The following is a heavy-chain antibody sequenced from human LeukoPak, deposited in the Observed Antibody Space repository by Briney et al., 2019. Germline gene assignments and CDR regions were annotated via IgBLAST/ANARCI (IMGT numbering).Heavy chain of an antibody. CDR1: GYTLTELS. V-gene: IGHV1-24*01. J-gene: IGHJ3*02. Sequence: ASVKVSCKVSGYTLTELSMHWVRQAPGKGLEWMGGFDPEDGETIYAQKFQGRVTMTEDTSTDTAYMELSSLRSEDTAVYYCATDSSGRDAFDIWGQGTMDTVSS. CDR2: FDPEDGET. D-gene: IGHD6-19*01. CDR3: ATDSSGRDAFDI.